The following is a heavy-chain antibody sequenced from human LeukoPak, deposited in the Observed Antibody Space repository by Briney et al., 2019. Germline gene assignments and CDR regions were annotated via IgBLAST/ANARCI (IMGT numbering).Heavy chain of an antibody. J-gene: IGHJ4*02. D-gene: IGHD3-22*01. V-gene: IGHV3-48*01. CDR1: GFTFSSYS. CDR2: ISSSSSTI. Sequence: EGSLRLSCAASGFTFSSYSMNWVRQAPGKGLEWVSYISSSSSTIYYADSVKGRFTISRDNAKNSLYLQMNSLRAEDTAVYYCARGHRYYYDSSGYYTYWGQGTLVTVSS. CDR3: ARGHRYYYDSSGYYTY.